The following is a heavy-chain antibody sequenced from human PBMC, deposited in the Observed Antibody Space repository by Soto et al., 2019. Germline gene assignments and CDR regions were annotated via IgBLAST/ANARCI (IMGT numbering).Heavy chain of an antibody. CDR1: GFTFSSYG. Sequence: GGSLRLSCAASGFTFSSYGMHWVRQAPGKGLEWVAVISYDGSNKYYADSVKGRFTISRDNSKNTLYLQMNSLRAEDTAVYYCAKVRDTMVRGVISYYYYKDVWGKGTTVTVSS. J-gene: IGHJ6*03. CDR3: AKVRDTMVRGVISYYYYKDV. D-gene: IGHD3-10*01. V-gene: IGHV3-30*18. CDR2: ISYDGSNK.